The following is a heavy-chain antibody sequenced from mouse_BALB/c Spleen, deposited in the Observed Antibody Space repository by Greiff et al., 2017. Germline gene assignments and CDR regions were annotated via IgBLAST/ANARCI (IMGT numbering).Heavy chain of an antibody. Sequence: EVKLMESGPGLVKPSQSLSLTCSVTGYSITSGYYWNWIRQFPGNKLEWMGYISYDGSNNYNPSLKNRISITRDTSKNQFFLKLNSVTTEDTATYYCAREGDYYGYDYAMDYWGQGTSVTVSS. CDR2: ISYDGSN. V-gene: IGHV3-6*02. J-gene: IGHJ4*01. D-gene: IGHD2-2*01. CDR1: GYSITSGYY. CDR3: AREGDYYGYDYAMDY.